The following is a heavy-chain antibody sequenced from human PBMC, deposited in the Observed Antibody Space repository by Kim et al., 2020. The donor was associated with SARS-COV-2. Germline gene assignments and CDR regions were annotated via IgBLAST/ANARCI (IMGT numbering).Heavy chain of an antibody. J-gene: IGHJ4*02. D-gene: IGHD2-2*01. CDR3: TTDQGPAAIDY. CDR2: T. Sequence: TDYAAPVNGGFTISRDDSKNTLYLQMNSLKTEDTAVYYCTTDQGPAAIDYWGQGTLVTVSS. V-gene: IGHV3-15*01.